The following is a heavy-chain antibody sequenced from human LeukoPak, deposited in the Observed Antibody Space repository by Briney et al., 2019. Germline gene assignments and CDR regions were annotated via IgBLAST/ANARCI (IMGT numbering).Heavy chain of an antibody. CDR2: INWNGGST. Sequence: GGSLRLSCAASGFTFDDFGMSWVRQAPGKGLEWVSGINWNGGSTDSTDSVKGRFTISRDNAKNTLYLQMNSLRVEDTAVYYCARSISGSYGYWGQRTLVTVSP. J-gene: IGHJ4*02. CDR3: ARSISGSYGY. V-gene: IGHV3-20*04. CDR1: GFTFDDFG. D-gene: IGHD1-26*01.